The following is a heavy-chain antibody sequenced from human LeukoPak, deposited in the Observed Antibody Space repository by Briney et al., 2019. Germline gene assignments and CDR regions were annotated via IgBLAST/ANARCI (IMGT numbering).Heavy chain of an antibody. D-gene: IGHD3-9*01. J-gene: IGHJ4*02. CDR1: GGSFSGYY. CDR3: ARGAVLQYFDWLPRGYYFDY. CDR2: INHSGST. Sequence: SGSLSLTCAVYGGSFSGYYWSWIRQPPGKGLEWIGEINHSGSTNYNPSLKSRVTISVDTSKNQFSLKLSSVTAADTAGYYCARGAVLQYFDWLPRGYYFDYWGQGTLVTVSS. V-gene: IGHV4-34*01.